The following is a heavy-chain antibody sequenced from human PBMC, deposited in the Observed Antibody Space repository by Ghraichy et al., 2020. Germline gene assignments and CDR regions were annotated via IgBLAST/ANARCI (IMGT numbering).Heavy chain of an antibody. V-gene: IGHV3-48*02. CDR3: ARAPRSYSSSWPYGMDV. CDR1: GFTFSSYS. Sequence: GGSLRLSCAASGFTFSSYSMNWVRQAPGKGLEWVSYISSSSSTIYYADSVKGRFTISRDNAKNSLYLQMNSLRDEDTAVYYCARAPRSYSSSWPYGMDVWGQGTTVTVSS. CDR2: ISSSSSTI. J-gene: IGHJ6*02. D-gene: IGHD6-13*01.